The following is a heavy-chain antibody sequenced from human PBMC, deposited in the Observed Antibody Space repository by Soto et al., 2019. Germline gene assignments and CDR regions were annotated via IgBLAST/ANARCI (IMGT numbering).Heavy chain of an antibody. CDR2: INPSGGKVNPKGDST. Sequence: QVQLVQSGAEVRKPGASVKVSCEASGYTFTSYYMHWVRQAPGQVLEWMGMINPSGGKVNPKGDSTSYLQRFQGRVTMTKDTSTSTVYMELSSLRSEDTAVYYCARGSVHRGSGSYYTLWGQGTLVTVSS. CDR3: ARGSVHRGSGSYYTL. D-gene: IGHD3-10*01. CDR1: GYTFTSYY. J-gene: IGHJ4*02. V-gene: IGHV1-46*01.